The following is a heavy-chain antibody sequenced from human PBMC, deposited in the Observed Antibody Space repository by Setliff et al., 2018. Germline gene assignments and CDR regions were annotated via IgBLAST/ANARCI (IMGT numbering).Heavy chain of an antibody. Sequence: PSETLSLTCTVSGGSISSSSYYWGWIRQPPGKGLEWIGSNYYSGSTYSNPSHKSRVTISVDTSKNQFSLKLSSVTAADTAVYYCARDRITIFGVVIPFDYWGQGTLVTVSS. V-gene: IGHV4-39*07. CDR1: GGSISSSSYY. CDR3: ARDRITIFGVVIPFDY. J-gene: IGHJ4*02. D-gene: IGHD3-3*01. CDR2: NYYSGST.